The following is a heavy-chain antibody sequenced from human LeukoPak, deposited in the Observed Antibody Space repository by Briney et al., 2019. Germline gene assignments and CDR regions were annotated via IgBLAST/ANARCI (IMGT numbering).Heavy chain of an antibody. CDR2: ISSSVSSGGGIT. Sequence: GGSLRLSCAASGFTFGSYAMAWVRQAPGKGLEFVSSISSSVSSGGGITYYADSVKGRLTISRDDSKNTLYLQMNSLRAEDTAIYYCARAQWRTYFYYYMDVWGKGTTVTVSS. CDR3: ARAQWRTYFYYYMDV. J-gene: IGHJ6*03. V-gene: IGHV3-23*01. D-gene: IGHD6-19*01. CDR1: GFTFGSYA.